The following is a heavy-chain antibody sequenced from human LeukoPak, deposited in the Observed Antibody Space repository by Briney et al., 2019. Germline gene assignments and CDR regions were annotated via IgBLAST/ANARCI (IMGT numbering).Heavy chain of an antibody. CDR2: IGIDGSDE. CDR1: GFTFSIYG. Sequence: PGGSLRLSCATSGFTFSIYGMHWVRQFRGKGLEWVAFIGIDGSDEEYVDSVKGRFTISRDNSKNTLYLQMKNLRLEDTAMYYCTKDTGEGDFWGQGTLVTVSS. V-gene: IGHV3-30*02. CDR3: TKDTGEGDF. J-gene: IGHJ4*02. D-gene: IGHD2-21*01.